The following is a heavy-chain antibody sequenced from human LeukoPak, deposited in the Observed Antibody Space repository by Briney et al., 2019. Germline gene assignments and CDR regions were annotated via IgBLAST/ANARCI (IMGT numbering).Heavy chain of an antibody. J-gene: IGHJ4*02. CDR3: ATLAGYYDSSGYYYLDH. CDR2: FDPEDGET. Sequence: ASVKVSCKASGYTFTSYYMHWVRQAPGQGLEWMGGFDPEDGETIYAQKFQGRVTMTEDTSTDTAYMELSSLRSEDTAVYYCATLAGYYDSSGYYYLDHWGQGTLVTVSS. CDR1: GYTFTSYY. D-gene: IGHD3-22*01. V-gene: IGHV1-24*01.